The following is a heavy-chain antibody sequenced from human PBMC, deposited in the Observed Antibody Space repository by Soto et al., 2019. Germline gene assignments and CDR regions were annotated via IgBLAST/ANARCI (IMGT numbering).Heavy chain of an antibody. J-gene: IGHJ3*02. CDR2: IKQDGSEK. CDR3: ARVQSEDYGDAFDI. D-gene: IGHD3-10*01. Sequence: GGSLRLSCAASGFTFSSYWMSWVRQAPGKGLEWVANIKQDGSEKYYVDSVKGRFTISRDNAKNSLYLQMNSLRAEDTAVYYCARVQSEDYGDAFDIWGQGTMFTVSS. V-gene: IGHV3-7*01. CDR1: GFTFSSYW.